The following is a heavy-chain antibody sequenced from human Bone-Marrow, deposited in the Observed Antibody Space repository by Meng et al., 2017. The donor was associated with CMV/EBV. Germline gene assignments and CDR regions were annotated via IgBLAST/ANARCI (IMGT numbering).Heavy chain of an antibody. CDR2: FDPEDGET. J-gene: IGHJ3*02. CDR1: GYTLTELS. Sequence: ASVKVSCKVSGYTLTELSRHWVRQAPGKGLEWMGGFDPEDGETIYAQKFQGRVTMTEDTSTDTAYMELSSLRSEDMAVYYCARVIPYSSSSLPRDAFDIWGQGTMVTVSS. V-gene: IGHV1-24*01. CDR3: ARVIPYSSSSLPRDAFDI. D-gene: IGHD6-6*01.